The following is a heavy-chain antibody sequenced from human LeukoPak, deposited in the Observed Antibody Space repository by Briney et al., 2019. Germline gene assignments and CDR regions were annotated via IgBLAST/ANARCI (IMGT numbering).Heavy chain of an antibody. V-gene: IGHV3-7*01. J-gene: IGHJ4*02. Sequence: GGSLRLSCVASGFSFNGDWMNWVRQAPGKELEWVANIKPDGSQKYYVDSVKGRFTISRDNAEKSLFLQMNSLRAEDTAVYYCVRDGPAFLDFDYWGQGTLVTVSS. D-gene: IGHD2-2*01. CDR1: GFSFNGDW. CDR3: VRDGPAFLDFDY. CDR2: IKPDGSQK.